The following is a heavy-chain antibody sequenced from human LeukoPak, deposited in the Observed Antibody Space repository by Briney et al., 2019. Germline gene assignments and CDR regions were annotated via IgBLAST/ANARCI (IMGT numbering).Heavy chain of an antibody. Sequence: GASVKVSCKAPGYTFTSYGISWVRQAPGQGLEWMGWISAYNGNTNYAQKLQGRVTMTTDTSTSTAYMELRSLRSDDTAVYYCARVVAGTGPGPFDYWGQGTLVTVSS. V-gene: IGHV1-18*01. CDR1: GYTFTSYG. CDR2: ISAYNGNT. J-gene: IGHJ4*02. CDR3: ARVVAGTGPGPFDY. D-gene: IGHD6-19*01.